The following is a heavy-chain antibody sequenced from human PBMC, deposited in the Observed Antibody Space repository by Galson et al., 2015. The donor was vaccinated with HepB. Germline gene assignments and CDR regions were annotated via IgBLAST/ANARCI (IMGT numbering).Heavy chain of an antibody. CDR2: ISYDGSNK. J-gene: IGHJ4*02. CDR3: ARDEADY. Sequence: SLRLSCAASGFTFSSYAMHWVRQAPGKGLEWVAVISYDGSNKYYADSVKGRFTISRDNSKNTLYLQMNSLRAEDTAVYYCARDEADYWGQGTLVTVSS. CDR1: GFTFSSYA. V-gene: IGHV3-30*04.